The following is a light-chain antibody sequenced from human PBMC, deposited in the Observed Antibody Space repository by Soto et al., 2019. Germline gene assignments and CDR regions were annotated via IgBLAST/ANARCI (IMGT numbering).Light chain of an antibody. J-gene: IGKJ3*01. V-gene: IGKV3-20*01. CDR2: GAS. Sequence: EIVLTQSPGTLSLSPGERATLSSRASQSVSSWSLAWYQQKPGQAPRRLIYGASNRATGIPDRFSGSGSGTDFTLTISRLEPEDFAVYYCQQYGTSPGFTFGPGTKVDIK. CDR1: QSVSSWS. CDR3: QQYGTSPGFT.